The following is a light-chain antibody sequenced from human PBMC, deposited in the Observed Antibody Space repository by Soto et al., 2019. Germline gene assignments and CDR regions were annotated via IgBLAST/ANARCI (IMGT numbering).Light chain of an antibody. CDR2: DAS. V-gene: IGKV3-11*01. CDR1: QSVSSH. CDR3: QQRSNLPP. J-gene: IGKJ5*01. Sequence: GDRATLSVKASQSVSSHFAWYQQKSGQAPRLLIYDASKRATGIPARFSGSGSGTDFTLTISSLEPEDFAVYYCQQRSNLPPFGQVRRLANK.